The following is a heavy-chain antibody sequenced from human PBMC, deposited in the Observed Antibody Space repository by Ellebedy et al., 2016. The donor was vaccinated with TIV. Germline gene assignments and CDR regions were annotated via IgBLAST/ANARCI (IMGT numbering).Heavy chain of an antibody. Sequence: AASVKVSCKASGYTFTSYDINWVRKATGQGLEWLGWMNPNSGNTGYAQNFQGRVPVTRDTSANTVNMELSSLRSEDTAVYYCARGRGYSFDVCDVWGQGTMVAVS. V-gene: IGHV1-8*01. J-gene: IGHJ3*01. CDR1: GYTFTSYD. D-gene: IGHD5-18*01. CDR2: MNPNSGNT. CDR3: ARGRGYSFDVCDV.